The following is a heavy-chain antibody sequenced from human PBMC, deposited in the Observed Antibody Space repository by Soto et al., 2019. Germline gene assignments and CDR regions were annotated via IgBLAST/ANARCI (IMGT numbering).Heavy chain of an antibody. J-gene: IGHJ4*02. D-gene: IGHD3-10*01. CDR3: AHSRNLITEDAQVGDFDY. CDR1: GFSLTTDGEG. CDR2: IYWDDDE. V-gene: IGHV2-5*02. Sequence: QITLKESGPTLVKPAQTLALTCSFSGFSLTTDGEGVGWVCQPPGEALEWLALIYWDDDERYSPSLKTRLTITKAPSKNQLVLIMTNMDPVDTATYYCAHSRNLITEDAQVGDFDYWGQGTLVTVSS.